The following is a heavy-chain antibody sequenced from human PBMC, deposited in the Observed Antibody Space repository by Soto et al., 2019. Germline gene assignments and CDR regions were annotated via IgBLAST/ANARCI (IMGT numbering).Heavy chain of an antibody. V-gene: IGHV3-48*02. Sequence: VGSLRLSCGASGFIFSKYSMNWVRQAPGKGREWLSYISSNSVTIYYADSVRGRFTIFRDNAKNSLYLQMNSLRDEDTAVYYCAREDILGTRSFDYWGQGALVTVSS. CDR3: AREDILGTRSFDY. D-gene: IGHD1-26*01. CDR1: GFIFSKYS. J-gene: IGHJ4*02. CDR2: ISSNSVTI.